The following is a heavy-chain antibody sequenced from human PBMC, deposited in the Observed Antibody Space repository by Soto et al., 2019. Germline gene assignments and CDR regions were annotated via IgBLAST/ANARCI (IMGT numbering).Heavy chain of an antibody. J-gene: IGHJ4*02. CDR1: GFSLTTSGVA. CDR3: EHRLGKYGFWNGGYLDF. V-gene: IGHV2-5*02. D-gene: IGHD3-3*01. CDR2: IYRDNDK. Sequence: QITLKESGPTLVKPTQTLTLTCTFSGFSLTTSGVAVGWIRQPPGKALVWLAVIYRDNDKRYSPSLKSRLTITQDTSKNQVAHTRTNMDPVDTATYFSEHRLGKYGFWNGGYLDFWGQGILVTVSS.